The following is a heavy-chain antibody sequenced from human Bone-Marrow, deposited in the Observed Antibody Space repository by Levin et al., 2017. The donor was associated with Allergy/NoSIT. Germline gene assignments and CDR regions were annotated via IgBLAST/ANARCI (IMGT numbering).Heavy chain of an antibody. V-gene: IGHV3-23*01. CDR3: AKEGLAVAGYYFDS. J-gene: IGHJ4*02. Sequence: AGGSLRLSCAASGFTFSSYAMSWVRQAPGKGLEWVSSISGSGTITHYAESVKGRFTISRDISKNMLHLQMNSLRAEDTAIYFCAKEGLAVAGYYFDSWGRGTLVTVSS. D-gene: IGHD6-19*01. CDR2: ISGSGTIT. CDR1: GFTFSSYA.